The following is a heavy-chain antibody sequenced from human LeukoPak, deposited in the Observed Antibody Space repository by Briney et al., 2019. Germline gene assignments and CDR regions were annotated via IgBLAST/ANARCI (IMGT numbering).Heavy chain of an antibody. Sequence: GGSLRLSCAASGFTFSSYWMHWVRQAPGKGLVWVSRINSDGSSTYYADSVKGRFTISRDNSKNTLFLQMNSLRAADTAIYYCAKRGAAAATWLDYWGQGTLVTVSS. CDR2: INSDGSST. J-gene: IGHJ4*02. V-gene: IGHV3-74*01. D-gene: IGHD6-13*01. CDR1: GFTFSSYW. CDR3: AKRGAAAATWLDY.